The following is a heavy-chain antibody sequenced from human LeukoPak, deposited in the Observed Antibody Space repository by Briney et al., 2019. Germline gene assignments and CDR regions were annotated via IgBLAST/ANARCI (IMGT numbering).Heavy chain of an antibody. CDR2: INPSGGST. V-gene: IGHV1-46*02. D-gene: IGHD2-21*02. CDR1: GYTFNSFG. Sequence: ASVTVSCKASGYTFNSFGISWVRQAPGQGLEWMGIINPSGGSTSYAQKFQGRVTMTRDTSTSTVYMELSSLRSEDTAVYYCARGRGVGTPFDYWGQGTLVTVSS. CDR3: ARGRGVGTPFDY. J-gene: IGHJ4*02.